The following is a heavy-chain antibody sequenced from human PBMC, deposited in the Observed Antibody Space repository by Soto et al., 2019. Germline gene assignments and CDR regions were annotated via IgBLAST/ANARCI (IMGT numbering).Heavy chain of an antibody. CDR3: ARGLGWRRGPFDF. J-gene: IGHJ4*02. V-gene: IGHV1-2*02. CDR2: INTRSGDT. CDR1: GYTFSAYF. D-gene: IGHD2-21*01. Sequence: ASVKVSCKASGYTFSAYFINWVRQAPGQGLEWLGWINTRSGDTKYAQKFQGRVTLTRDTSVRTAYLQLTSLRDDDTALYFCARGLGWRRGPFDFWGQGTPVTVSS.